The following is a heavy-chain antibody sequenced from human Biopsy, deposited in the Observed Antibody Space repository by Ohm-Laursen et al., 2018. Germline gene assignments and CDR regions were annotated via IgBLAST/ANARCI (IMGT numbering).Heavy chain of an antibody. CDR1: GFIFSSYA. D-gene: IGHD2-2*02. V-gene: IGHV3-23*01. CDR2: ISDSGGST. Sequence: SLRLSCAASGFIFSSYAMSWVRQAPGKGLEWVSGISDSGGSTYYADSVKGRFTISRDNSKNTLYPEMNSLRAEDTAIYYCAKARSCSSNSCYNYWGRGTLVIVSS. CDR3: AKARSCSSNSCYNY. J-gene: IGHJ4*02.